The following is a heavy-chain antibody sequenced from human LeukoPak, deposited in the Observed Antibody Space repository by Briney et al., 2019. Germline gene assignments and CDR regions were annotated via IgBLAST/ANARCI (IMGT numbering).Heavy chain of an antibody. Sequence: GGSLRLSCAASGFSFSDHYMSWIRQAPGKGLEWVSYISTSSSTSYADSVEGRFTVSRDNAKNSLYLQMNSLRAEDTAVYYCARAKLRYFDWSNMDVWGQGTTVTVSS. CDR1: GFSFSDHY. CDR2: ISTSSST. CDR3: ARAKLRYFDWSNMDV. V-gene: IGHV3-11*04. D-gene: IGHD3-9*01. J-gene: IGHJ6*02.